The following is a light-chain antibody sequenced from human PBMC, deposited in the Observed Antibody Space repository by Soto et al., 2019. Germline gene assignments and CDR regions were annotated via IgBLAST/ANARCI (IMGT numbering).Light chain of an antibody. CDR3: QKYNSAPWT. J-gene: IGKJ1*01. Sequence: DIQMTQSPSSLSASVGDRVTITCRASQGISNYLAWYQQKPGKVPKLLIYAASTLQSGVPSRLSGSGSGTDFTLTISRLQPEDVATYFCQKYNSAPWTFGQGTKVDI. CDR1: QGISNY. CDR2: AAS. V-gene: IGKV1-27*01.